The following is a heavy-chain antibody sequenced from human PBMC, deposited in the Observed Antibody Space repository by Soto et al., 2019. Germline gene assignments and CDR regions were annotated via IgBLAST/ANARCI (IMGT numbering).Heavy chain of an antibody. CDR1: GYTFTSYD. D-gene: IGHD6-13*01. Sequence: QVQLVQSGAEVKKPGASVKVSCKASGYTFTSYDINWVRQATGQGLEWMGWMNPNSGNAGYAQKLQGRVTMTRNTTISTAYMELSSLRSEDTAGYYCARRGYSSSWYYYYYYGMDVWGQGTTVTVSS. J-gene: IGHJ6*02. CDR3: ARRGYSSSWYYYYYYGMDV. V-gene: IGHV1-8*01. CDR2: MNPNSGNA.